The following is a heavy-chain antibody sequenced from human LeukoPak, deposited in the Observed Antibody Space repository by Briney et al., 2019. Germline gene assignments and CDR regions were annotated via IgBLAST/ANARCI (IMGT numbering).Heavy chain of an antibody. CDR2: IWYDGSNK. CDR1: GFTFSSYG. V-gene: IGHV3-33*01. CDR3: ARPPTYYDILTGYYPAYYFDY. D-gene: IGHD3-9*01. Sequence: GGSLRLSCAASGFTFSSYGMHWVRQAPGKGLEWVAVIWYDGSNKYYADSVKGRFTISRDNSKNTLYLQMNSLRAEDTAVYYCARPPTYYDILTGYYPAYYFDYWGQGTLVTVSS. J-gene: IGHJ4*02.